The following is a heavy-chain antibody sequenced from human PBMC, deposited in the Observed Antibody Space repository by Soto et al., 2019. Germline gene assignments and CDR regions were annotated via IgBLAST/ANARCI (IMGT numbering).Heavy chain of an antibody. CDR3: ARHQSGYDYGLTHFDY. V-gene: IGHV4-59*08. J-gene: IGHJ4*02. CDR2: ISYTRDT. D-gene: IGHD5-12*01. CDR1: GGSFKSDF. Sequence: QVQLQESGPGLVKASETLSLTCTVSGGSFKSDFWSWIRQPPGKGLEWIGYISYTRDTNYQPSLKSRVTISVYTSKSEFSLKLSSVTAADTAVYFCARHQSGYDYGLTHFDYWGRGTLVTVSS.